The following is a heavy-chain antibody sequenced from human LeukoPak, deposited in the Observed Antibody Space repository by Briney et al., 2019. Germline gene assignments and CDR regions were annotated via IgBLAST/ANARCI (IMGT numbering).Heavy chain of an antibody. J-gene: IGHJ5*02. CDR3: ARVLLVGVVIIDNWFDP. CDR2: INHSGST. Sequence: SETLSLTCAVYGGSFSGYYWSWIRQPPGKGLEWIGEINHSGSTNYNPSLKSRVTISVDTSKNQFSLKLSSVTAADTAVYYCARVLLVGVVIIDNWFDPWGQGTLVTVSS. D-gene: IGHD3-3*01. V-gene: IGHV4-34*01. CDR1: GGSFSGYY.